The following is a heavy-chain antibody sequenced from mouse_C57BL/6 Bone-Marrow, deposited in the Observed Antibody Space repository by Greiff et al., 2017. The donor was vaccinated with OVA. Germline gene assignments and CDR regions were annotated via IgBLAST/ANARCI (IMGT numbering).Heavy chain of an antibody. CDR2: IHPNSGST. D-gene: IGHD1-3*01. CDR3: ARSGTSCYIWYFDV. CDR1: GYTFTSYW. J-gene: IGHJ1*03. V-gene: IGHV1-64*01. Sequence: VKLQQPGAELVKPGASVKLSCKASGYTFTSYWMHWVKQRPGQGLEWIGMIHPNSGSTNYNEKFKSKATLTVDKSSSTAYMQLSSLTSEDSAVYYCARSGTSCYIWYFDVWGTGTTVTVSS.